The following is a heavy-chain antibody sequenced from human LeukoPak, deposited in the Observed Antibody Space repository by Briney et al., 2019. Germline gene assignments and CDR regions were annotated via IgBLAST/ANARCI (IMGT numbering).Heavy chain of an antibody. V-gene: IGHV3-7*01. D-gene: IGHD3-3*01. CDR3: ARPLYDFWSGYYEYGMDV. CDR1: GFTFSSYW. CDR2: IKQDGSEK. J-gene: IGHJ6*02. Sequence: GGSLRLSCAASGFTFSSYWMSWVRQAPGKGLEWVANIKQDGSEKYYVDSVKGRFTIFRDNAKNSLYLQMNSLRAEDTAVYYCARPLYDFWSGYYEYGMDVWGQGTTVTVPS.